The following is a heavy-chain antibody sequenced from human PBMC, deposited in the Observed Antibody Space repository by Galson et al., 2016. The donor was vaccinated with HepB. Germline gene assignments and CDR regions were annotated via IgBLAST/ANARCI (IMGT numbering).Heavy chain of an antibody. Sequence: SLRLSCASSGFTFGDFAMSWFRQAPGKGLEWVGFIRSKAYGGTTEYAASVKGRFIISRDDSKSIAYLQMNSLKSEDTAVYYCSRKSEYYYDSSGYYHYFDFWGQGSLVTVSS. D-gene: IGHD3-22*01. CDR3: SRKSEYYYDSSGYYHYFDF. J-gene: IGHJ4*02. CDR2: IRSKAYGGTT. V-gene: IGHV3-49*03. CDR1: GFTFGDFA.